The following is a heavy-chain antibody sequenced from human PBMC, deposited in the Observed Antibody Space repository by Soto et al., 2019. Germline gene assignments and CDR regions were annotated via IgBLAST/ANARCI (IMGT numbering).Heavy chain of an antibody. J-gene: IGHJ4*02. D-gene: IGHD3-22*01. CDR1: AFTFNNYA. V-gene: IGHV3-23*01. CDR2: MGGSGRTT. CDR3: AKSRYSDSSGDFYDY. Sequence: EVQLLESGGGLVQPGGSLSLSCAASAFTFNNYAMSWVRQAPGKGLEWVSGMGGSGRTTYYADSVKGRFTISRDNSNNTLFLQMNSLRAEDTAVYYCAKSRYSDSSGDFYDYWGQGTLVTVSS.